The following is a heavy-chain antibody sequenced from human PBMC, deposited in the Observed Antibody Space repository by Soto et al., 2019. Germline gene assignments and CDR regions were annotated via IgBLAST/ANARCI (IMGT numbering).Heavy chain of an antibody. Sequence: PSETRSLTCTVSARSLSSSSYYWGWIREPPGKGLEWSGSIYYSGSTYYNPSLKSRVTISVDTSKNQFSLKLSSVTAADTAVYYCARHFLEQWLIGDWFDPWGQGTLVTVSS. D-gene: IGHD6-19*01. J-gene: IGHJ5*02. V-gene: IGHV4-39*01. CDR2: IYYSGST. CDR3: ARHFLEQWLIGDWFDP. CDR1: ARSLSSSSYY.